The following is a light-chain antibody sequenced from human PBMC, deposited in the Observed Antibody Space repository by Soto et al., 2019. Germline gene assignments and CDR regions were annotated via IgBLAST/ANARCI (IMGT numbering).Light chain of an antibody. CDR3: QNHNSAPLT. CDR1: RGITNY. J-gene: IGKJ4*01. V-gene: IGKV1-27*01. CDR2: SAS. Sequence: DLQMTQSPSSLSASVGDRVTITCRASRGITNYLAWYQQKPGKAPKLLIYSASTLQSGVPSRFSGSGSGTEFTLTISSLQPEDVATYYCQNHNSAPLTFGGRTKVEIK.